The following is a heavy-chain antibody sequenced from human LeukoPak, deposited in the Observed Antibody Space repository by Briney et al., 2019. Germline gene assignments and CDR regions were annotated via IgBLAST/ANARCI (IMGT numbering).Heavy chain of an antibody. CDR3: ATGKRSYPLDY. J-gene: IGHJ4*02. V-gene: IGHV3-23*01. D-gene: IGHD1-26*01. CDR2: ISGSGGST. CDR1: GFTFSSYA. Sequence: PGGSLRLSCAASGFTFSSYAMSWVRQAPGKGLEWVSAISGSGGSTYYADSVKGRLTISRDNSKNALYLQMNSLRAEDTAVYYCATGKRSYPLDYWGQGTLVTVSS.